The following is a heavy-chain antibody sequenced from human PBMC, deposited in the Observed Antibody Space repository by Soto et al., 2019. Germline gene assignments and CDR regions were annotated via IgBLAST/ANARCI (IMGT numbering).Heavy chain of an antibody. Sequence: SETLSLTCAVSSGSISSSNWWSWVRQPPGKGLEWIGEIYHSGSPNYNPSLKSRVTISVDKSKNQFSLKLSSVTAADTAVYYCASLRGSGTHEDYYMDVWGKGTTVTVSS. D-gene: IGHD3-10*01. V-gene: IGHV4-4*02. CDR2: IYHSGSP. J-gene: IGHJ6*03. CDR3: ASLRGSGTHEDYYMDV. CDR1: SGSISSSNW.